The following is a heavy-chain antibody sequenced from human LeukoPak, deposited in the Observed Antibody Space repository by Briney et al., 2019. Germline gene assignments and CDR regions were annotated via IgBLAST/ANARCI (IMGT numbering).Heavy chain of an antibody. CDR3: ARVPDGLDCGDYVIRYYYYGMDV. D-gene: IGHD4-17*01. CDR2: ISAYDGNT. J-gene: IGHJ6*02. CDR1: GYTFTSYG. Sequence: GASVKVSCKASGYTFTSYGISWVRQARGQGLEWMGWISAYDGNTNYAQKLQGRVTMTTDTSTSTAYMELRSLRSDDTAVYYCARVPDGLDCGDYVIRYYYYGMDVWGQGTTVTVSS. V-gene: IGHV1-18*01.